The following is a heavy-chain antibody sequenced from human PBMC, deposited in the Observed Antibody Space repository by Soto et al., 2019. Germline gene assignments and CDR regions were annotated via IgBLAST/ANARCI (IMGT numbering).Heavy chain of an antibody. CDR1: GYTFTSYG. Sequence: ASVKVSCKASGYTFTSYGISWVRQSPGQGLEWMGWISAYNGNTNYAQKLQGRVTMTTDTSTSTAYMELRSLRSDDTAVYYCARALGSSGYYSPFDYWGQGTLVTVS. D-gene: IGHD3-22*01. V-gene: IGHV1-18*01. CDR2: ISAYNGNT. J-gene: IGHJ4*02. CDR3: ARALGSSGYYSPFDY.